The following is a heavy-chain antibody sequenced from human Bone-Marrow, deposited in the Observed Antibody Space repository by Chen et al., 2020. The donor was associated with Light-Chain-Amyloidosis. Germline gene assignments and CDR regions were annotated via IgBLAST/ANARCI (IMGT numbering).Heavy chain of an antibody. D-gene: IGHD3-22*01. CDR1: GDSLTDLA. CDR2: FDPEDEEM. Sequence: QVQLVQSGAEVKRPGASVKVSCKVSGDSLTDLAIHWVRQAPGKGLEGVGGFDPEDEEMMYGQKFQGRVRMIEDTSTETAYMELTSLTSEDTAIYYCATDVDVGDYYETGFNYWGQGTLVTVSS. V-gene: IGHV1-24*01. J-gene: IGHJ4*02. CDR3: ATDVDVGDYYETGFNY.